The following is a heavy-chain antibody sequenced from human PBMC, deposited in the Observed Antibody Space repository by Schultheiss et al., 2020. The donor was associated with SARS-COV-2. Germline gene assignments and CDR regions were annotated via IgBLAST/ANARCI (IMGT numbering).Heavy chain of an antibody. CDR3: VKGLALFDY. Sequence: GGSLRLSCVASGFTFSDYAMTWVRQAPGKGLGWVATIAAMGTFYTDSVKGRFIISRDNSKNTLSLQMNSLRRDDTAVYFCVKGLALFDYWGQGTLVTVSS. V-gene: IGHV3-23*01. J-gene: IGHJ4*02. CDR1: GFTFSDYA. CDR2: IAAMGT.